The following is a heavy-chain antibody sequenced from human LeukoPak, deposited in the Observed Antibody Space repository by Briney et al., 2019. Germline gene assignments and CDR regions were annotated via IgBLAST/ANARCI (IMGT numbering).Heavy chain of an antibody. Sequence: GASVKVSCKASGYTFTGYYMHWVRQAPGQGLEWMGWINPNSGVTNYAQKFQGWVSMTRDTSISTAYMELSRLRSDDTAVYYCARDTFSMWHGFDYWGQGTLVTVSS. V-gene: IGHV1-2*04. CDR2: INPNSGVT. CDR1: GYTFTGYY. D-gene: IGHD3-10*02. J-gene: IGHJ4*02. CDR3: ARDTFSMWHGFDY.